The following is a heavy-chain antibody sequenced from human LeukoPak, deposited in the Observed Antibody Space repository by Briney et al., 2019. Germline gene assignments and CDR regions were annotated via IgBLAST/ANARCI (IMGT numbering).Heavy chain of an antibody. J-gene: IGHJ5*02. CDR2: ISTNSDIR. CDR3: ARDWDAMNNCFDP. CDR1: GYTFTNCG. V-gene: IGHV1-18*01. D-gene: IGHD1-26*01. Sequence: ASVKVSCKASGYTFTNCGISWVRQAPGQGLEWMGWISTNSDIRTYAQTLQGRFTMTTDTATTTAYMELNNLTFDDTAVYYCARDWDAMNNCFDPWGQGTPVTASS.